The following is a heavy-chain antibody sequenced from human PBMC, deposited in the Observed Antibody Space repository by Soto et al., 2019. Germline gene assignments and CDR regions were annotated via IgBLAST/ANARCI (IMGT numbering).Heavy chain of an antibody. Sequence: GGSLRLSCAASGFSFSSYAMSWVRQAPGKGLEWVSAISGSGCSTYYADSVKGRFTISRDNSKNTLYLQMKSLSAEDTAVYYCASASKKFDIVVVSLAYWGQGTLVIVSS. CDR1: GFSFSSYA. D-gene: IGHD2-2*01. CDR2: ISGSGCST. V-gene: IGHV3-23*01. J-gene: IGHJ4*02. CDR3: ASASKKFDIVVVSLAY.